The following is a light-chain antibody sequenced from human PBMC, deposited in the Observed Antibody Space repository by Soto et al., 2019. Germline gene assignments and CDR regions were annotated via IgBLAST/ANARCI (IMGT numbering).Light chain of an antibody. V-gene: IGKV1-5*01. CDR1: QNIRSR. J-gene: IGKJ1*01. CDR3: QQYNSSPWT. CDR2: RVF. Sequence: DFQMTQSPSTLSASVGDRVTITCRASQNIRSRLAWFQQKPGKAPKLLIYRVFNRATGIPDRFSGSGSGTEFTLTISSLQPDDFATYYCQQYNSSPWTFGQGTTVDIK.